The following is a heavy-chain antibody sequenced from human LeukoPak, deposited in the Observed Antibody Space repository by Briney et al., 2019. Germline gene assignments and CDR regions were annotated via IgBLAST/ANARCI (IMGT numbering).Heavy chain of an antibody. J-gene: IGHJ4*02. CDR1: GFTFSSYN. Sequence: PGGSLRLSCAASGFTFSSYNMNWVRQAPGKGLEWVSYISSSSSTIYYADSVKGRFTSSRDNAKNSLYLQMNSLRAEDTAVYYCAREDGGNCDYWGQGTLVTVSS. V-gene: IGHV3-48*01. CDR2: ISSSSSTI. D-gene: IGHD4-23*01. CDR3: AREDGGNCDY.